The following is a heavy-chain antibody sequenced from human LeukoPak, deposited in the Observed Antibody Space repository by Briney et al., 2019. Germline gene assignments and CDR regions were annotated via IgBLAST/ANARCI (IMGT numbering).Heavy chain of an antibody. V-gene: IGHV1-3*01. CDR2: INAGNGNT. CDR3: ARVAGLDSSGWYVGFDY. Sequence: GASVKVSCKASGYTFTGYAIHWVRQAPGQRLEWMGWINAGNGNTKYSQKFQGRVTITRDTSASTAYMELSSLRSEDTAVYYCARVAGLDSSGWYVGFDYWGQGTLVTVSS. CDR1: GYTFTGYA. J-gene: IGHJ4*02. D-gene: IGHD6-19*01.